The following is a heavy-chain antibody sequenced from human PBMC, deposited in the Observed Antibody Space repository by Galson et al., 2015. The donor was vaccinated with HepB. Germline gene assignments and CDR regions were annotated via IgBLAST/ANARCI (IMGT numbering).Heavy chain of an antibody. J-gene: IGHJ4*02. V-gene: IGHV3-30-3*01. D-gene: IGHD3-22*01. Sequence: SLRLSCAASGFTFSSYAMHWVRQAPGKGLEWVAVISYDGSNKYYADSVKGRFTISRDNSKNTLYLQMNSLRAEDTAVYYCAREHPKAPSYYYDSSGYYRGGYFDYWGQGTLVTVSS. CDR1: GFTFSSYA. CDR3: AREHPKAPSYYYDSSGYYRGGYFDY. CDR2: ISYDGSNK.